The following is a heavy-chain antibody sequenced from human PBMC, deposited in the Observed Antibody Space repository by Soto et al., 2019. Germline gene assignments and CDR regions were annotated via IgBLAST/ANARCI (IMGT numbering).Heavy chain of an antibody. Sequence: EVQLLESGGGLVQPGWSLRLSCAASGFTFSSYAMSWVRQAPGKGLEWVSVISGSGGSTYYADSVKGRFTIFRVNSKTTLYLQMNSLRAEDTAVYYCAKSLWGGYSHLNWFAPWGQGTLVTVSS. CDR2: ISGSGGST. CDR1: GFTFSSYA. CDR3: AKSLWGGYSHLNWFAP. D-gene: IGHD3-3*01. V-gene: IGHV3-23*01. J-gene: IGHJ5*02.